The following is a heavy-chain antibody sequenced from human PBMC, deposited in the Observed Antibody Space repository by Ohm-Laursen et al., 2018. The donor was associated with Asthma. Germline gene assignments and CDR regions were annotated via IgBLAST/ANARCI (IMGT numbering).Heavy chain of an antibody. CDR2: IYHSGST. CDR3: ASRSGSYSLGYYGMDV. D-gene: IGHD3-10*01. CDR1: GGSISSSNW. V-gene: IGHV4-4*02. J-gene: IGHJ6*02. Sequence: SDTLSLTCTVSGGSISSSNWWSWVRQPPGKGLEWIGEIYHSGSTNYNPSLKSRVTISVDKSKNQFSLKLSSVTAADTAVYYCASRSGSYSLGYYGMDVWGQGTTVTVSS.